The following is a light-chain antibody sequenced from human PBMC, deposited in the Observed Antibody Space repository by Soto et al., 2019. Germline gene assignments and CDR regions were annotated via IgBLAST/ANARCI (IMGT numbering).Light chain of an antibody. V-gene: IGKV1-9*01. CDR3: QQFRSYPLT. CDR2: ATF. CDR1: QGISSY. Sequence: DIQLTQSPSFLSASVGDRVTITCWASQGISSYLAWYQQKPGKAPKLLIYATFNLQRGVPSRFRGSGSGTEFTLTISSLQPEDFASYYCQQFRSYPLTFGGGTKVEIK. J-gene: IGKJ4*01.